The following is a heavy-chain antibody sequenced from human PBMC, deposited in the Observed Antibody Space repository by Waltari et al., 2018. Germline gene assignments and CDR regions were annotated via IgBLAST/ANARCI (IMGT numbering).Heavy chain of an antibody. Sequence: EVQLVQSGAEVKKPGATVKISCKVSGYTFTDYYIHWVQQAPGKGLEWMGLVDPEDGETRYAEKFQGRVTITADTSTDTAYMELSSLRSEDTAVYYCATTRDYYDSSGTGPFFDYWGQGTLVTVSS. CDR3: ATTRDYYDSSGTGPFFDY. CDR2: VDPEDGET. CDR1: GYTFTDYY. D-gene: IGHD3-22*01. V-gene: IGHV1-69-2*01. J-gene: IGHJ4*02.